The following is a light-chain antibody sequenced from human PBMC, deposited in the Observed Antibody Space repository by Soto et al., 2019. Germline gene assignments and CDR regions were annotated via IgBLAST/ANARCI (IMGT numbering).Light chain of an antibody. CDR2: AAS. V-gene: IGKV1-9*01. CDR1: QGISSY. Sequence: IQVTQSPSSLSASVGDTVTTTCRASQGISSYLAWFQLKPGNAPKLLIYAASTLQSGIPSRFSGSGSGTDFTLTISSLQPEDIATYYCQQLNSHPLTFGGGTKVEIK. CDR3: QQLNSHPLT. J-gene: IGKJ4*01.